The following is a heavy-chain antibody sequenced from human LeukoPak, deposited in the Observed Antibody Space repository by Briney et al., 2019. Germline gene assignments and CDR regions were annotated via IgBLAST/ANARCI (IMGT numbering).Heavy chain of an antibody. J-gene: IGHJ4*02. CDR2: INAGNGNT. Sequence: ASVKISCKASEYTFTSYAMHWVRQAPGQRLEWMGWINAGNGNTKYSQKFQGRVTITRDTSASTAYMELSSLRSEDTAVYYCARGRGSWGDYFDYWGQGTLVTVSS. V-gene: IGHV1-3*01. CDR1: EYTFTSYA. D-gene: IGHD1-26*01. CDR3: ARGRGSWGDYFDY.